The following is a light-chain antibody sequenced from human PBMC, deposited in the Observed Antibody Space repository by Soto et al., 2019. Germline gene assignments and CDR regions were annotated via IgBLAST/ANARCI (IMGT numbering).Light chain of an antibody. CDR1: QSVSRN. CDR2: DAS. CDR3: QQYGSSPLT. V-gene: IGKV3-11*01. J-gene: IGKJ4*01. Sequence: EIVLTQSPATLCLSPGERATLSCRASQSVSRNLAWYQQKPGQAPRLLIYDASNRATGIPARFSGSGSVTDFTLTISSLEPEDFAVYYCQQYGSSPLTFGGGTRMEIK.